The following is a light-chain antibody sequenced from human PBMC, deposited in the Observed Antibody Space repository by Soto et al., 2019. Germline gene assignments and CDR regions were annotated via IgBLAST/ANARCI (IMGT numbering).Light chain of an antibody. J-gene: IGLJ1*01. Sequence: QSVLTQPPSASGTPGQRVTISCSGSSSNIGSNTVNWYQQLPGTAPKLLIYSNNQRPSGVPDRFSGSKSGTSASLAISGLRSGDDADYYCSAWDDSLHGYVFGTGTKLTVL. CDR1: SSNIGSNT. V-gene: IGLV1-44*01. CDR2: SNN. CDR3: SAWDDSLHGYV.